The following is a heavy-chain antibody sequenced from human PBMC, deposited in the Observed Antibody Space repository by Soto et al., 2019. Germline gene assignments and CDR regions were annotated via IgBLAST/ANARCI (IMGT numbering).Heavy chain of an antibody. CDR3: ARGILLWFGELSDYMDV. CDR2: ISSSSSYI. Sequence: GGSLRLSCAASGFTFSSHSMNWVRQAPGKGLEWVSSISSSSSYIYYADSVKGRFTISRDNAKNSLYLQMNSLRAEDTAVYYCARGILLWFGELSDYMDVWGKGTKVTVSS. V-gene: IGHV3-21*01. J-gene: IGHJ6*03. D-gene: IGHD3-10*01. CDR1: GFTFSSHS.